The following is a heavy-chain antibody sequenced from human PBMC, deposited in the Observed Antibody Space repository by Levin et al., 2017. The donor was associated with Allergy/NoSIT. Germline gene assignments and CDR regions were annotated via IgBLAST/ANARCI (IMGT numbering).Heavy chain of an antibody. CDR1: GYTLTELS. CDR2: FDPEDGET. J-gene: IGHJ1*01. CDR3: ATDRQAELLWFGESMRGGFQH. D-gene: IGHD3-10*01. Sequence: GESLKISCKVSGYTLTELSMHWVRQAPGKGLEWMGGFDPEDGETIYAQKFQGRVTMTEDTSTDTAYMELSSLRSEDTAVYYCATDRQAELLWFGESMRGGFQHWGQGTLVTVSS. V-gene: IGHV1-24*01.